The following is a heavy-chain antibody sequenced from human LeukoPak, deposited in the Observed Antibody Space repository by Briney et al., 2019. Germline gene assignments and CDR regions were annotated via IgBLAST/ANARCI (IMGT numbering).Heavy chain of an antibody. Sequence: GGSLRLSCAASGFTFSSSAMHWVRQAPGKGLEWVAFIRETNKYYTDSVKGRFTISRDNSKNTLYLQMNGLRTEDTAVYYCAKDAMAGTYFHHWGQGALVTVSS. CDR2: IRETNK. CDR3: AKDAMAGTYFHH. CDR1: GFTFSSSA. V-gene: IGHV3-30*02. D-gene: IGHD6-19*01. J-gene: IGHJ1*01.